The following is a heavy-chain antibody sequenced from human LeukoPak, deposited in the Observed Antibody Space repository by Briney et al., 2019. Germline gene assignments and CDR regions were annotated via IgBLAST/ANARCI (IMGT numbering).Heavy chain of an antibody. CDR1: GGSFCGYY. CDR2: INHSGSN. D-gene: IGHD3/OR15-3a*01. CDR3: ARGGGPVGYYMDV. J-gene: IGHJ6*03. V-gene: IGHV4-34*01. Sequence: PSETLSLTCAVFGGSFCGYYWSWIRQPPGKGLEWIGEINHSGSNNYNPSLKSRVTMSVDTSKNQCSLKLSSVTAADTAVYYCARGGGPVGYYMDVWGKGTTVTVSS.